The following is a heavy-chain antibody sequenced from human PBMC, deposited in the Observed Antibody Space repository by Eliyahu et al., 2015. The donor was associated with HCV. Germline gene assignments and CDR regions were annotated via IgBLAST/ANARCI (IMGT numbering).Heavy chain of an antibody. V-gene: IGHV3-74*01. Sequence: EVQLVESGGGLVQPGGSLRLSCAASGFTFRNYWMYWVRQAPGMGLVWVSRISWDGGTTGYADSVKGRFTVSRDNAKNTLDLQMNNLRVDDTAVYFCTRGSDSWGQGTLVTVSP. CDR3: TRGSDS. J-gene: IGHJ4*02. CDR2: ISWDGGTT. CDR1: GFTFRNYW.